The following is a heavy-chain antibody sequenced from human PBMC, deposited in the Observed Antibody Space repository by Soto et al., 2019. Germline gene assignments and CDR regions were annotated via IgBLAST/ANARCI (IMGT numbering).Heavy chain of an antibody. V-gene: IGHV3-7*05. D-gene: IGHD3-9*01. Sequence: PGGSLRLSCAASGFTFSSYWMSWVRQAPGKGLEWVANIKQDGSEKYYVDSVKGRFTISRDNAKNSLYLQMNSLRAEDTAVYYCARDAATDIDILTGYYSYWGQGTLVTVSS. J-gene: IGHJ4*02. CDR2: IKQDGSEK. CDR1: GFTFSSYW. CDR3: ARDAATDIDILTGYYSY.